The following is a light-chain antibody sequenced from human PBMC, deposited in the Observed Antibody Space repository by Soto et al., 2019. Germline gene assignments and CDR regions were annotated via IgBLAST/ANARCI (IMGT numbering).Light chain of an antibody. Sequence: DIVMTQSPDSLAVSLGERATINCKSSQSVLYSSNNKNYLAWYQQKPGQPPKLLIYWASTRESGVPDRFSGSGSGTDFTRTISSLQAEEVAVYYCQEYYSTPRTFGGGTKVEL. CDR3: QEYYSTPRT. J-gene: IGKJ4*01. CDR1: QSVLYSSNNKNY. CDR2: WAS. V-gene: IGKV4-1*01.